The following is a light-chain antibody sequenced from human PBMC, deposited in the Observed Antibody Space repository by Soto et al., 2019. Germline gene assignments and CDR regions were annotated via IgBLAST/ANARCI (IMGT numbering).Light chain of an antibody. CDR3: HQRSDWPLT. CDR1: QSVGRY. Sequence: EIVLTQSPATLSLSPGERATLSCRASQSVGRYLVWYQQKVGQTPRLLIYDASNRATGIPARFSASGSGTDFTLTISSLEPEDFAVYYCHQRSDWPLTFGGGTK. CDR2: DAS. V-gene: IGKV3-11*01. J-gene: IGKJ4*01.